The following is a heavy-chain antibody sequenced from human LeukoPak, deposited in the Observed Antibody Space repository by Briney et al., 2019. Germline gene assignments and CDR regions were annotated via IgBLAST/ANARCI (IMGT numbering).Heavy chain of an antibody. D-gene: IGHD3-22*01. Sequence: GGSLRLSCAASGFTFSSYSMNWVRQAPGKGLEWVSSISSSSSYIYYADSVKGRFTISRDNSKNTLHLQMNSLRAEDTAVYYCAKYYYDSSGNCPFDYWGQGTLVTVSS. CDR3: AKYYYDSSGNCPFDY. CDR1: GFTFSSYS. J-gene: IGHJ4*02. CDR2: ISSSSSYI. V-gene: IGHV3-21*04.